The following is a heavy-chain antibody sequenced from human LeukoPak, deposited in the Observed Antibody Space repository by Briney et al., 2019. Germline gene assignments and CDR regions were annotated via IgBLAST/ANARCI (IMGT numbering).Heavy chain of an antibody. V-gene: IGHV3-53*01. J-gene: IGHJ6*03. CDR1: GFTVSSNS. CDR2: IYSGGNT. Sequence: PGGSLRLSCTVSGFTVSSNSMSWVRQAPGKGLEWVSFIYSGGNTHCSDSVKGRFTISRDNSKNTLYLQMNSLRAEDTAVYYCARERAGERPRPLLSYYYMDVWGKGTTVTISS. CDR3: ARERAGERPRPLLSYYYMDV. D-gene: IGHD3-16*01.